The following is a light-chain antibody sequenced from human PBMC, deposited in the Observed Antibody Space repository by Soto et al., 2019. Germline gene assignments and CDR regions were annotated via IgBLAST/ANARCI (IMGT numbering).Light chain of an antibody. V-gene: IGKV3-15*01. CDR3: QQYNNWPPPYT. CDR2: GAS. J-gene: IGKJ2*01. CDR1: QSVSNN. Sequence: EIVMTQSPATLSLSPGERATLSCWASQSVSNNLAWYQQKPGQAPRLLIYGASTRATGIPGRFSGSGSGTEFTLTISSLQSKDFAVYYCQQYNNWPPPYTFGQGTKLEIK.